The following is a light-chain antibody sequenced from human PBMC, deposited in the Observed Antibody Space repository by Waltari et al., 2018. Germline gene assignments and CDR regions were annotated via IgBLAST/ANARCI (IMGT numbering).Light chain of an antibody. Sequence: DIVMTQSPDSLAVSLGERATINCKASQSVLYSVNHKNYLAWYQQKPGQPPKLLIYWASARESGVPDRFSGSGSGTDFTLTITSLQAEDVAVYYCHQYSTTPWTFGQGTKVEI. V-gene: IGKV4-1*01. CDR1: QSVLYSVNHKNY. CDR3: HQYSTTPWT. CDR2: WAS. J-gene: IGKJ1*01.